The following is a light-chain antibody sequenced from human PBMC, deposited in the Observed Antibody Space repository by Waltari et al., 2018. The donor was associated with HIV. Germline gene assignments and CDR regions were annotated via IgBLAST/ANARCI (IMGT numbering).Light chain of an antibody. Sequence: DIQMTQSPSSLSASVGDRVTITCRASQSISSYLNWYQQKPGKAPKLLISGASTLQSGVPSRFSGSGSGTDFTLTISSLQPEDFATYYCQQSYSTLFTFGPGTKVDIK. CDR1: QSISSY. V-gene: IGKV1-39*01. J-gene: IGKJ3*01. CDR3: QQSYSTLFT. CDR2: GAS.